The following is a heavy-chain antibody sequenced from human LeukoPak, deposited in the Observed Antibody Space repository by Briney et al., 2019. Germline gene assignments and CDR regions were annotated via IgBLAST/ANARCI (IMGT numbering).Heavy chain of an antibody. CDR2: VYPDDSDV. CDR1: GYSFTSYW. Sequence: PGESLKISCKGSGYSFTSYWIGCVRQMPGKGLEWMGIVYPDDSDVRYSPAFEGRVTISADKSINTAFLQWSNLRASDTAMYYCGRLPTYVWGSHLYDQYYFDLWGRGTLVTVSS. J-gene: IGHJ4*01. CDR3: GRLPTYVWGSHLYDQYYFDL. V-gene: IGHV5-51*03. D-gene: IGHD3-16*02.